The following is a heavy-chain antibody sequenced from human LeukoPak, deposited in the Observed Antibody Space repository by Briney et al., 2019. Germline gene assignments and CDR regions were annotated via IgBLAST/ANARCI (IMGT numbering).Heavy chain of an antibody. V-gene: IGHV3-48*03. Sequence: GGSLRLSCAASGFTFSSYEMNWVRQAPGKGLEWVPSISSSGSTIYYAASVKGRFTISRDNAKNSLYLQMNSLRAEDTAVYYCASGINDYVWGSYFDYWGQGTLVTVSS. CDR3: ASGINDYVWGSYFDY. D-gene: IGHD3-16*01. CDR1: GFTFSSYE. CDR2: ISSSGSTI. J-gene: IGHJ4*02.